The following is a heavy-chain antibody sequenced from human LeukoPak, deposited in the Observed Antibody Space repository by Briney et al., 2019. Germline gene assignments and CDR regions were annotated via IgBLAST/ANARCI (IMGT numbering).Heavy chain of an antibody. CDR3: AITGNPATGDY. CDR1: GFTFSSYW. D-gene: IGHD1-20*01. J-gene: IGHJ4*02. Sequence: GGPLRLSCAASGFTFSSYWMHWVRQAPGKGLEWVSVIYSGGYTYYADSVKGRFTIPRDNSKNTVYLQMNSLRAEDTAVYYCAITGNPATGDYWGQGTLVTVSS. V-gene: IGHV3-53*01. CDR2: IYSGGYT.